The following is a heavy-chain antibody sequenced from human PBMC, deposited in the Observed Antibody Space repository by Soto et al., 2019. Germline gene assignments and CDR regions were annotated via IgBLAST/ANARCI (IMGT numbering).Heavy chain of an antibody. V-gene: IGHV1-2*02. Sequence: GASVKVSCKASGYTFTGYYMHWVRQAPGQGLEWMGWINPNSGGTNYAQKFQGRVTMTRDTSISTAYMELSRLRSDDTAVYYCARDLATVAKAGQYGMDVWGQGTTVTVSS. CDR2: INPNSGGT. CDR3: ARDLATVAKAGQYGMDV. CDR1: GYTFTGYY. D-gene: IGHD4-17*01. J-gene: IGHJ6*02.